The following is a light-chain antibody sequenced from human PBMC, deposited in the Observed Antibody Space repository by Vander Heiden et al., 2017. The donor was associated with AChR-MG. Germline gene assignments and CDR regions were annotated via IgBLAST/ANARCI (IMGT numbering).Light chain of an antibody. CDR1: TSNIGNNY. Sequence: QPLLTQPPSVSAPPGQTVPISCSGATSNIGNNYVSWYQQFPGTAPKMVIYDNNKRPSGIPDRFSGSKSGTSATLGISGLQTGDEADYYCATYDSSLRAGLFGGGTKLTVL. V-gene: IGLV1-51*01. J-gene: IGLJ2*01. CDR2: DNN. CDR3: ATYDSSLRAGL.